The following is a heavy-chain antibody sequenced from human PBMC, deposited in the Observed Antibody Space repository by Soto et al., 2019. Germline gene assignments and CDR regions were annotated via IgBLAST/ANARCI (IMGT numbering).Heavy chain of an antibody. CDR3: ARAQYSSSWYAFDC. D-gene: IGHD6-13*01. J-gene: IGHJ4*02. Sequence: QVQLVESGGGVVQPGRSLRLSCAASGFIFSNYGMHWVRQAPGKGLEWVAVIWYDGSNTYYADSLKGRFTISRDNSKNTLYLQMNSLRAEDTAVYYCARAQYSSSWYAFDCWGQGTRVTVSS. CDR1: GFIFSNYG. V-gene: IGHV3-33*01. CDR2: IWYDGSNT.